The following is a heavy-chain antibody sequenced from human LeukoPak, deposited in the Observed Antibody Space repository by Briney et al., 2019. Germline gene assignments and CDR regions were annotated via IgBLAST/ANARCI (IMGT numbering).Heavy chain of an antibody. CDR2: INPNTGGT. V-gene: IGHV1-2*02. CDR1: GYIFTGYY. D-gene: IGHD3-22*01. CDR3: ARVGGRAYFYDSSGYYFDY. Sequence: ASVKVSCKASGYIFTGYYMHWVRQAPGQGLGWMGWINPNTGGTNYAQKFQGRVTVTRDTSISTAYMELSRLRADDTAVYYCARVGGRAYFYDSSGYYFDYWGQGTLVTVSS. J-gene: IGHJ4*02.